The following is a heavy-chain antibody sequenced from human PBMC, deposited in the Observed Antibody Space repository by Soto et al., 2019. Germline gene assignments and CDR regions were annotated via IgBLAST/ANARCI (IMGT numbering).Heavy chain of an antibody. V-gene: IGHV3-23*01. Sequence: HPGGSLRLSCAASGFTFSSYAMSWVRQAPGKGLEWVSAISGSGGSTYYADSVKGRFTISRDNSKNTLYLQMNSLRAEDTAVYYCASPIASESGYYYVPYDFDYWGQGTLVTVSS. D-gene: IGHD3-22*01. CDR3: ASPIASESGYYYVPYDFDY. CDR2: ISGSGGST. CDR1: GFTFSSYA. J-gene: IGHJ4*02.